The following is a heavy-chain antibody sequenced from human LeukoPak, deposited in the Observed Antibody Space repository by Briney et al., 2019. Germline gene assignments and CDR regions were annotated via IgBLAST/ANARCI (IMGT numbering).Heavy chain of an antibody. V-gene: IGHV4-4*07. CDR3: AREPAGIAAAGTIDY. J-gene: IGHJ4*02. CDR2: IYTSGST. CDR1: GGSISSYY. D-gene: IGHD6-13*01. Sequence: PSETLSLTCTVSGGSISSYYWSWIRQPAGKGLEWIGRIYTSGSTNYNPSLKGRVTMSVDTSKNQFSLKLSSVTAADTAVYYCAREPAGIAAAGTIDYWGQGTLVTVSS.